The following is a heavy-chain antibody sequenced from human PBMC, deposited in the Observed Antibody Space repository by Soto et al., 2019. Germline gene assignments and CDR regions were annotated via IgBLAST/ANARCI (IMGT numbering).Heavy chain of an antibody. CDR2: INAANGET. Sequence: QVQLVQSGTEVKKPGASVKVSCKASGYTFTSYGIHWVRQAPGQRLEWMGWINAANGETKYSPKFQGRVTITRDTSASTAYMELSSLRSVDTAVYYCVRRHVSATGIDWFDPWGQGTLVTVSS. V-gene: IGHV1-3*01. CDR3: VRRHVSATGIDWFDP. CDR1: GYTFTSYG. J-gene: IGHJ5*02. D-gene: IGHD6-13*01.